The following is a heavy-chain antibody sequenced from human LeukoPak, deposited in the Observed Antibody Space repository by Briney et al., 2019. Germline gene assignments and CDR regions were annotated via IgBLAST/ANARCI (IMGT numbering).Heavy chain of an antibody. CDR1: GFTFNSYA. V-gene: IGHV3-48*01. CDR2: ISSSSNII. D-gene: IGHD3-10*01. Sequence: GSLRLPCAASGFTFNSYAFNWVRQAPGKGLVWVSYISSSSNIIYYAYAVKGRFTISRDNARNFLYLQMNSLRPEDTALYYCARNSYLAGYYYYYYMDVWGKGTTVTVSS. J-gene: IGHJ6*03. CDR3: ARNSYLAGYYYYYYMDV.